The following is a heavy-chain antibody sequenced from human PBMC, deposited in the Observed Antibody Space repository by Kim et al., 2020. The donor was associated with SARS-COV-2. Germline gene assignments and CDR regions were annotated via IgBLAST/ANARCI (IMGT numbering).Heavy chain of an antibody. Sequence: GGSLRLSCAASGFIFSSYAMHWVRQAPGKGLEWVAVIWYDGSDKHYADSVKGRFTLSRDNSKNTLYLQMNSLRAEDTAVYYCAKDNDRGSYGYYYSMDVWGQGTTVTVSS. J-gene: IGHJ6*02. V-gene: IGHV3-33*06. CDR2: IWYDGSDK. CDR3: AKDNDRGSYGYYYSMDV. D-gene: IGHD3-16*01. CDR1: GFIFSSYA.